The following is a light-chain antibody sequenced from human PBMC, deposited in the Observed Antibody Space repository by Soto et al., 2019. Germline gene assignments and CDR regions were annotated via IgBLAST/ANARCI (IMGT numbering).Light chain of an antibody. V-gene: IGKV1-9*01. CDR1: QDVSSY. Sequence: IQMTQSPSSLSATVGDRVTITCRASQDVSSYLVWYQQKPGKAPELLIYAASTLQSGVPLRFRGSGSGTEFTLTISSLQPEDFATYYCQHRSYSPRTFGQGTKLESK. CDR2: AAS. J-gene: IGKJ2*01. CDR3: QHRSYSPRT.